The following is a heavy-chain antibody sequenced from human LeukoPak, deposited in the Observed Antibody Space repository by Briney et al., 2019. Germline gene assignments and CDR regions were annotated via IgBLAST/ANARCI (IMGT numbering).Heavy chain of an antibody. Sequence: PGGSLRLSCAASGFTFSSYWMSWVRQAPGKGLEWVANIKQDGSEKYYVDSVKGRFTISRDNAKNSLYLQMNSLRAEDTAVYYCARSPPESDYGDYLMNYGMDVWGQGTTVTVSS. CDR1: GFTFSSYW. CDR3: ARSPPESDYGDYLMNYGMDV. V-gene: IGHV3-7*01. D-gene: IGHD4-17*01. CDR2: IKQDGSEK. J-gene: IGHJ6*02.